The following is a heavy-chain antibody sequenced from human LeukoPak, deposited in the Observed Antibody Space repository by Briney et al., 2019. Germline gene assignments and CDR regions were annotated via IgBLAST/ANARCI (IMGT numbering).Heavy chain of an antibody. D-gene: IGHD5-18*01. V-gene: IGHV4-59*11. Sequence: SETLSLTCTVSDGSISSHYWSWIRQPPGKGLEWVGYIYYSGSTNYNPSLKSRVTISVDTSKNQFSLNLSSVTAADTAVYYCAREARGNIYESDHWGQGTLVTVSS. J-gene: IGHJ4*02. CDR1: DGSISSHY. CDR3: AREARGNIYESDH. CDR2: IYYSGST.